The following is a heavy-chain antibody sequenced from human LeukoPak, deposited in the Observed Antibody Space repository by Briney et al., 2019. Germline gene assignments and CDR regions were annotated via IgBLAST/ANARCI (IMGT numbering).Heavy chain of an antibody. D-gene: IGHD3-10*01. CDR2: ISSSGSTI. J-gene: IGHJ3*02. CDR1: GFTFSSYE. Sequence: PGGSLRLSCAASGFTFSSYEMNWVRQAPGKGLEWVSYISSSGSTIYYADSVKGRFTISRDNAKNSLYLQMNSLRAEDTAVYYCAKEGITMVRGVIITNRDDAFDIWGQGTMVTVSS. CDR3: AKEGITMVRGVIITNRDDAFDI. V-gene: IGHV3-48*03.